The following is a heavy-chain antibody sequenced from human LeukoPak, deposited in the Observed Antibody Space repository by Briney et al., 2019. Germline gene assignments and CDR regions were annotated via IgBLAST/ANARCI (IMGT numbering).Heavy chain of an antibody. CDR2: VDVAGNT. Sequence: GGSLRLSCAASGFTVSSDYMTWVRQAPGKGLDWLSSVDVAGNTIYAHYVRGRFTVSRDNSKNTLYLQMNSLRVDDTAVYFCARDASGSRPNSWGPGTLVTVTS. J-gene: IGHJ4*02. D-gene: IGHD3-10*01. CDR1: GFTVSSDY. CDR3: ARDASGSRPNS. V-gene: IGHV3-53*01.